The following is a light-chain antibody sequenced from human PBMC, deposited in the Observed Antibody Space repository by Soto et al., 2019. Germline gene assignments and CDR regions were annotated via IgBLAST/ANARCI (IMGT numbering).Light chain of an antibody. Sequence: EIVMTQSPATLSVSPGERATLSCRASQSVSSSLAWYQQKPGQAPMLLIFRASTRATGIPARFSGSGSGTEFTLTISSLQSEDFAVYDFQQYSHWPPFTFGPGTKVDIK. CDR3: QQYSHWPPFT. J-gene: IGKJ3*01. CDR2: RAS. V-gene: IGKV3-15*01. CDR1: QSVSSS.